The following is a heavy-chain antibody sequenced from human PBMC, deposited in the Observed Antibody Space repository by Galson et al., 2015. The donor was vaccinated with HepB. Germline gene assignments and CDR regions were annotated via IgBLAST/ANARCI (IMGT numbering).Heavy chain of an antibody. V-gene: IGHV6-1*01. CDR2: TYYRSKWNY. CDR3: AREDWGSGFW. J-gene: IGHJ4*02. CDR1: GDSVSSYSVA. Sequence: CAISGDSVSSYSVAWNWIRQSPSRGLEWLGRTYYRSKWNYDYAVSVKSRIIITSDTSRNQLSLQLNSVTPEDTAVYYCAREDWGSGFWWGQGTLVTVS. D-gene: IGHD7-27*01.